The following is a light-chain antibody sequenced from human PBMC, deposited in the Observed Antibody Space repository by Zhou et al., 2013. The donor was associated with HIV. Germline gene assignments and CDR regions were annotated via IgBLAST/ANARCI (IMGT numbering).Light chain of an antibody. CDR1: SSDVGSYNL. CDR3: CSYAGSSYVLGV. Sequence: QSALTQPASVSGSPGQSITISCTGTSSDVGSYNLVSWYQQHPGKAPKLMIYEVSKRPSGVSNRFSGSKSANTASLTISGLQAEDEADYYCCSYAGSSYVLGVFGGGTKLTVL. V-gene: IGLV2-23*02. J-gene: IGLJ3*02. CDR2: EVS.